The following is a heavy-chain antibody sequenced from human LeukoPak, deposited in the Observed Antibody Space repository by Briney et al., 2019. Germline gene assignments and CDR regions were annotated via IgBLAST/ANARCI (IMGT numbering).Heavy chain of an antibody. J-gene: IGHJ5*02. D-gene: IGHD3-22*01. CDR2: ISAYNGNT. V-gene: IGHV1-18*01. CDR3: ARGSSYYYDSSGYYVKGGWFDP. CDR1: GYTFTSYG. Sequence: ASVKVSCKASGYTFTSYGISWVRQAPGQGLEWMGWISAYNGNTNYAQKLQGRVTMTTDTSTSTAYMELRSLRSDDTAVYYCARGSSYYYDSSGYYVKGGWFDPWGQGTLVTVSS.